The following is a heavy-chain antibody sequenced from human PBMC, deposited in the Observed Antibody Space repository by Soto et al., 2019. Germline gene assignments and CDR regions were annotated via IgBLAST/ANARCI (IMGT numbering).Heavy chain of an antibody. V-gene: IGHV3-23*01. Sequence: EVQLLESGGGLVQPGGSLRLSCAASGFTFSSYAMRWVRQAPGKGLEWVSAISGSGGSTYYADSVKGRFTISRDNSKNTLYLQMNSLRAEDTAVYYCAKVSTSPYYYYYYGMDVWGQGTTVTVSS. CDR3: AKVSTSPYYYYYYGMDV. D-gene: IGHD3-16*01. CDR2: ISGSGGST. J-gene: IGHJ6*02. CDR1: GFTFSSYA.